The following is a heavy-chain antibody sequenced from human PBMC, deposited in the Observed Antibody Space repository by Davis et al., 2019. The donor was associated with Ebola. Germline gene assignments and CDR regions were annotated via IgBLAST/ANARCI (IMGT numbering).Heavy chain of an antibody. CDR3: ARSHYYYYGMDV. CDR2: ISISSAFI. Sequence: PGGSLRLSCAASGFTFSTYTMTWVRQAPGKGLEWVSSISISSAFIYYADSVKGRFTVSRDNAKSSLSLQMNSLRAEDTAVYYCARSHYYYYGMDVWGQGTTVTVSS. J-gene: IGHJ6*02. V-gene: IGHV3-21*01. D-gene: IGHD1-14*01. CDR1: GFTFSTYT.